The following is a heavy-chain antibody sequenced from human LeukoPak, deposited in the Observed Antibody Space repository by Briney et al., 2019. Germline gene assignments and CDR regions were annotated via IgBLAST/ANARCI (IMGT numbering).Heavy chain of an antibody. CDR1: GYTFTGYY. D-gene: IGHD3-9*01. CDR3: ARFYYDILTGYYYFDY. V-gene: IGHV1-2*02. J-gene: IGHJ4*02. Sequence: ASVKVSCKASGYTFTGYYMHWVRQAPGQGHEWMGWINPNSGGTNYAQKFQGRVTMTRDTSISTAYMELSRLRSDDTAVYYCARFYYDILTGYYYFDYWGQGTLVTVSS. CDR2: INPNSGGT.